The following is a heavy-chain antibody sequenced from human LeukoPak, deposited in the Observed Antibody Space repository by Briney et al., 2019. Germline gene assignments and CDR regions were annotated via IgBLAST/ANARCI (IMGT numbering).Heavy chain of an antibody. Sequence: SETLSLTCTVSGGSISSSSYYWGWIRQPPGKGLEWIGSIYYSGSTYYNPSLKSRVTISVDTSKNQFSLKLSSATAADTAVYYCASTRWLQLWLDYWGQGTLVTVSS. V-gene: IGHV4-39*01. CDR3: ASTRWLQLWLDY. D-gene: IGHD5-24*01. CDR2: IYYSGST. CDR1: GGSISSSSYY. J-gene: IGHJ4*02.